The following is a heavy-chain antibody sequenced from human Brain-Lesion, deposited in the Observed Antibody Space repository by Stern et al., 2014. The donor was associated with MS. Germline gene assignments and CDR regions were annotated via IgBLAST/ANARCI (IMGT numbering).Heavy chain of an antibody. CDR2: IYYSGNT. CDR1: GGSVSSTSYA. J-gene: IGHJ5*02. CDR3: AGEEDIRYCSGGSCTGNWFDP. V-gene: IGHV4-39*01. Sequence: VQLVESGPGLVKPSETLSLTCTVAGGSVSSTSYAWAWIRQPPGKGLEWNGTIYYSGNTYYSPSLKGELPISLNTSKNQFSLQLGSVTAADTAVYYCAGEEDIRYCSGGSCTGNWFDPWGQGTLVTVSS. D-gene: IGHD2-15*01.